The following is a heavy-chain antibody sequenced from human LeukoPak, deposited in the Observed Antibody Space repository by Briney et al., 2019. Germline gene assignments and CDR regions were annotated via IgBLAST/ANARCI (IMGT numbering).Heavy chain of an antibody. D-gene: IGHD1-26*01. J-gene: IGHJ4*02. Sequence: SETLSLTCAVYGGSFSGYYWSWIRQPPGKGLEWIGYIYYSGSTNYTPSLKSRVTISIDTSRNQFSLKLSSVTAADTAVYYCARARGQVGATWRIDYWGQGTLVTVSS. CDR2: IYYSGST. CDR3: ARARGQVGATWRIDY. V-gene: IGHV4-59*01. CDR1: GGSFSGYY.